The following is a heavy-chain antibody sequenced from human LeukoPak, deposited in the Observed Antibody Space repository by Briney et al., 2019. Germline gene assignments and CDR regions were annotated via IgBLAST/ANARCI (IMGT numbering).Heavy chain of an antibody. J-gene: IGHJ2*01. Sequence: RTGGSLRLSCAASGFPFSSYWMHWVRRAPGKGLVWVSRIKSDGITTTYADSVKGRFTISRDNAKNTPYLQMNSLRVDDTAVYYCARGVWHYDLWGRGTLVTVSS. CDR2: IKSDGITT. V-gene: IGHV3-74*01. CDR1: GFPFSSYW. CDR3: ARGVWHYDL.